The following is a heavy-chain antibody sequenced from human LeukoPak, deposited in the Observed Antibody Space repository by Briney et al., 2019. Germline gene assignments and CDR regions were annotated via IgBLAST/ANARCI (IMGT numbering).Heavy chain of an antibody. CDR2: ISAYNGNT. CDR1: GYTFTSYG. J-gene: IGHJ4*02. CDR3: ARDHRSDYGQFYYFDY. Sequence: ASVTVSCTASGYTFTSYGISWVRQAPGQGLEWMGWISAYNGNTNYAQKLQGRVTMTTDTSTSTAYMELRSLRSDDTAVYYCARDHRSDYGQFYYFDYWGQGTLVTVSS. D-gene: IGHD4-17*01. V-gene: IGHV1-18*01.